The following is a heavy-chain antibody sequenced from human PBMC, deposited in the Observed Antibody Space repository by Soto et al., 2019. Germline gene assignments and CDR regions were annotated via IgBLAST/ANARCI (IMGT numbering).Heavy chain of an antibody. CDR2: IIPIFGTA. CDR1: GGTFSSYT. J-gene: IGHJ6*02. Sequence: GASVKVSCKASGGTFSSYTISWVRQAPGQGLEWMGRIIPIFGTANYAQKYQGRVTITADESTSTAYMELSSLRSEDTAVYYCARRGYSGYDYDYYYGMDVWGQGTTVTVSS. CDR3: ARRGYSGYDYDYYYGMDV. D-gene: IGHD5-12*01. V-gene: IGHV1-69*13.